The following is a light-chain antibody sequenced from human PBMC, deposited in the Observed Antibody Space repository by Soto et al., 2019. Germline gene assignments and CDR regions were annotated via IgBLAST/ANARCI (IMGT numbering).Light chain of an antibody. CDR2: VAS. Sequence: DIQMTQSPSSLYASVGDRVTLTCRASQSINNYVNWYQQRPGTAPKLLIYVASNLHSGVPPRFSGCGSATVFTLTISSLQPEESAIFYCQRSYSFPVFGGGTKVEI. V-gene: IGKV1-39*01. CDR1: QSINNY. CDR3: QRSYSFPV. J-gene: IGKJ4*01.